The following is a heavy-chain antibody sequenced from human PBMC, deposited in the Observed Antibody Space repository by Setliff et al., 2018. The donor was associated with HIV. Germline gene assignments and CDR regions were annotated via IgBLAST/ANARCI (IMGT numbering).Heavy chain of an antibody. Sequence: PSETLSLTCAVYGGSFSGYYWTWIRQPPGKGLEWIGEINHSGSTNYNPSLKSRVTISLDTSKNQFSLRLTSVTAADTAVFYCARAPFVGGAYYYWGSYYFDYWGPGTLVTVSS. CDR3: ARAPFVGGAYYYWGSYYFDY. CDR2: INHSGST. V-gene: IGHV4-34*09. CDR1: GGSFSGYY. J-gene: IGHJ4*02. D-gene: IGHD3-22*01.